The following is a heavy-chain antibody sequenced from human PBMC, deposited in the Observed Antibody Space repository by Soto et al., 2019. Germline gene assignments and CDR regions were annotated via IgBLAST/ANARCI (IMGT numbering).Heavy chain of an antibody. CDR1: GGTFNSYA. D-gene: IGHD3-22*01. CDR2: IIPIFGTA. V-gene: IGHV1-69*12. CDR3: ASHYDSGGYYYRGLDY. Sequence: QVQLVQSGAEVKKPGSSVKVSCKASGGTFNSYAISWVRQAPGQGLEWMGGIIPIFGTADYAQKFQGRVTIPAVESTSTAYMELSSLRSEDTAVYYCASHYDSGGYYYRGLDYWGQGTLVTVSS. J-gene: IGHJ4*02.